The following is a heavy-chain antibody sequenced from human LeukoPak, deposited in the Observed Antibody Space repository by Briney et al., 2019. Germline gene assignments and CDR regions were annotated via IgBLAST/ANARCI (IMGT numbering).Heavy chain of an antibody. D-gene: IGHD6-19*01. J-gene: IGHJ4*02. CDR3: VTNGTVTVAGTKFNYFDY. CDR2: IYHSGST. V-gene: IGHV4-39*01. Sequence: SETLSLTCTVFGGSMRMSTYYWGWIRQPPGKGLEWIGSIYHSGSTHYNPSLRSRVTMSVDTSKNQFTLKVTAVTAADAAVYYCVTNGTVTVAGTKFNYFDYWGQGALVTVSS. CDR1: GGSMRMSTYY.